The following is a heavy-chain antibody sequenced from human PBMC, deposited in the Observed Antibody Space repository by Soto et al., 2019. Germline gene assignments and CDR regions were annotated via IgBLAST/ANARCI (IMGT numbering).Heavy chain of an antibody. CDR3: ARDTARYGGNSY. D-gene: IGHD4-17*01. J-gene: IGHJ4*02. V-gene: IGHV1-69*08. Sequence: QVQLVQSGAEVKKPGSSVKVSCKASGGTFSSYTISWVRQAPGQGLEWMGRIIPILGIANYAQKFQGRVTITADKSTSTDYMELSSLRSEDTAVYYCARDTARYGGNSYWGQGTLVTVSS. CDR1: GGTFSSYT. CDR2: IIPILGIA.